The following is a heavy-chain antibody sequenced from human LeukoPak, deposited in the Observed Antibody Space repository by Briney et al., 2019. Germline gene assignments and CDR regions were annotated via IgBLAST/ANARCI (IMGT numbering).Heavy chain of an antibody. J-gene: IGHJ3*02. D-gene: IGHD4-17*01. CDR2: IYYSGST. V-gene: IGHV4-39*07. CDR3: AGLLRKGAFDI. CDR1: GGSISSSSYY. Sequence: PSETLSLTCAVSGGSISSSSYYWGWIRQPQGKGLEWIGSIYYSGSTNYNPSLKSRVTISVDTSKNQFSLKLSSVTAADTAVYYCAGLLRKGAFDIWGQGTMVTVSS.